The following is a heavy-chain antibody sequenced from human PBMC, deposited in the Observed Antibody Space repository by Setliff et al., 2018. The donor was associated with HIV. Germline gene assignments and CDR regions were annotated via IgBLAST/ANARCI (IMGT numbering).Heavy chain of an antibody. Sequence: PGGSLRLSCAASGFTFNTYAMSWVRQAPGKGLEWVSVISGSGGSTFYADSVKGRFTISRDNSKNTLYLQMNGLRVEDTAVYYCAKDGISGGAYPPYYFDYWGHGTLVTVPQ. CDR1: GFTFNTYA. J-gene: IGHJ4*01. CDR2: ISGSGGST. CDR3: AKDGISGGAYPPYYFDY. V-gene: IGHV3-23*01. D-gene: IGHD2-15*01.